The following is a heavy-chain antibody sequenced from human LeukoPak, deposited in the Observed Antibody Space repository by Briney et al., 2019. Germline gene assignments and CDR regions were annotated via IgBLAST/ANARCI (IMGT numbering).Heavy chain of an antibody. Sequence: GGSLRLSCAASGFTFSRYWMHWVRQAPGKGLVWVSRINTDDSSTIYADSVKGRFTISRDNAQNSLSLQMNSLRADDTAVYYCARDSYSSFPEWFDPWGQGTLVTVSS. CDR2: INTDDSST. CDR1: GFTFSRYW. CDR3: ARDSYSSFPEWFDP. J-gene: IGHJ5*02. D-gene: IGHD6-6*01. V-gene: IGHV3-74*01.